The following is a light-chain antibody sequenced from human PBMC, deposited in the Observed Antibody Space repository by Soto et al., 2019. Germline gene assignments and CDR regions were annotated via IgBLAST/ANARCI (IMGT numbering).Light chain of an antibody. V-gene: IGKV3-15*01. CDR3: QQYNKWPPYT. J-gene: IGKJ2*01. Sequence: EIVMTQSPATLSVSPGERATLSCRASQSLNNNLAWYQQKPGQAPRLLIYGASTRATGIPARFSGSGSGTEFTLTISSLQSEDCAVYYCQQYNKWPPYTFGQGTKLEIK. CDR1: QSLNNN. CDR2: GAS.